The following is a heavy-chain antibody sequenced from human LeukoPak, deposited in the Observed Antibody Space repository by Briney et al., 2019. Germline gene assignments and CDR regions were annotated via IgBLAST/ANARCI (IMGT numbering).Heavy chain of an antibody. Sequence: GASVKVSCKASGGTFSSYAISWVRQAPGQGLEWMGGIIPIFGTANYAQKFQGRVTITTDESTSTAYMELSSLRSEDTAVYYCATVTVSRGWYFDLWGRGTLVTVSS. V-gene: IGHV1-69*05. CDR2: IIPIFGTA. D-gene: IGHD4-11*01. CDR1: GGTFSSYA. J-gene: IGHJ2*01. CDR3: ATVTVSRGWYFDL.